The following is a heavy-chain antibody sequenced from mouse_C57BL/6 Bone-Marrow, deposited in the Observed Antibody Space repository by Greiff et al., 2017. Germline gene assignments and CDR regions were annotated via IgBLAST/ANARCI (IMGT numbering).Heavy chain of an antibody. D-gene: IGHD3-1*01. Sequence: EVQVVESGGGLVQPKGSLKLSCAASGFSFNTYAMNWVRQAPGKGLEWVARIRSKSNNYATYYADSVKDRFTISRDDSESMLYLQMNNLKNEDTARYYCGRNRAGGYAMDYWGQGTSVTVSS. CDR3: GRNRAGGYAMDY. CDR1: GFSFNTYA. CDR2: IRSKSNNYAT. J-gene: IGHJ4*01. V-gene: IGHV10-1*01.